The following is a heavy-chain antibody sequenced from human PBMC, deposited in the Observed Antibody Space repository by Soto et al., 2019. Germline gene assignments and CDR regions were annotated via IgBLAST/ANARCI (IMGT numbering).Heavy chain of an antibody. CDR2: VYYTGTT. V-gene: IGHV4-59*01. CDR1: GGSISSYF. D-gene: IGHD6-13*01. J-gene: IGHJ4*02. Sequence: PSETPSLTCTVSGGSISSYFYIWVRQPPGKGLEWIGSVYYTGTTDYNPSLKSRVTISVDTSKTQFSLNLRSVTAPDPAVYYCARDLAAVPRAFDYWGRGTLVTVSS. CDR3: ARDLAAVPRAFDY.